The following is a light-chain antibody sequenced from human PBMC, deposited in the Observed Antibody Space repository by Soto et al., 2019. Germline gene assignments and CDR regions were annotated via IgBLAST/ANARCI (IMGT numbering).Light chain of an antibody. CDR2: DVS. CDR1: SSEVGGYNY. J-gene: IGLJ2*01. V-gene: IGLV2-11*01. CDR3: CSHAGSYSVG. Sequence: QSALTQPRSVSESPGQSVTISCTGTSSEVGGYNYVSWYQHHPGKAPKLMISDVSKRPSGVPDRFSGSKSGNTASLTISGLQAEDEADYYCCSHAGSYSVGVGGGTKRTVL.